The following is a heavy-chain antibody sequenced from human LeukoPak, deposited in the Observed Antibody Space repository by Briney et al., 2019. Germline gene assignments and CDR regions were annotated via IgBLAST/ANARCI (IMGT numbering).Heavy chain of an antibody. D-gene: IGHD1-26*01. CDR3: AKRVVVGATSPYSDFQH. J-gene: IGHJ1*01. CDR2: ISGIGDTT. V-gene: IGHV3-23*01. Sequence: GGSLRLSCAASGFTFSSYAMSWVRQAPGKGLEWVSAISGIGDTTHYADSVKGRFTISRDNSKNTLFLQMDSLRGEDTAVYYCAKRVVVGATSPYSDFQHWGQGTLVTVSS. CDR1: GFTFSSYA.